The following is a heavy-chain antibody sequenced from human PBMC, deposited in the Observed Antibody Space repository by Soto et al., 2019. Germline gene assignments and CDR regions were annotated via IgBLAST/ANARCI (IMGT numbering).Heavy chain of an antibody. CDR1: GGTFSSYA. V-gene: IGHV1-69*12. Sequence: QVQLVQSGAEVKKPGSSVKVSCKASGGTFSSYAISWVRQAPGQGLEWMGGIIPIFGTANYSQKFQGSVTITADESTSTAYMELSSLRSEDTAVYYCARDWSLAADAQEGLDYWGQGTLVTVSS. CDR2: IIPIFGTA. D-gene: IGHD6-13*01. J-gene: IGHJ4*02. CDR3: ARDWSLAADAQEGLDY.